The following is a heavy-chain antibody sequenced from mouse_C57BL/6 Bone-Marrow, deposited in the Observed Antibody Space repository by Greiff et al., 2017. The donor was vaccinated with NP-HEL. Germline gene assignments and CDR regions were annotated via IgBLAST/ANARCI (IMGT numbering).Heavy chain of an antibody. Sequence: EVQLQQSWAELVRPGASVKLSCTASGFNIKDDYMHWLKQRPEQGLEWIGWIDPENGDTEYASKFQGKATITADTSSNTAYLQLSSLTSEDTAVYYSSYYGNYGDWGTGTTVTVSS. J-gene: IGHJ1*03. V-gene: IGHV14-4*01. CDR2: IDPENGDT. CDR3: SYYGNYGD. CDR1: GFNIKDDY. D-gene: IGHD2-1*01.